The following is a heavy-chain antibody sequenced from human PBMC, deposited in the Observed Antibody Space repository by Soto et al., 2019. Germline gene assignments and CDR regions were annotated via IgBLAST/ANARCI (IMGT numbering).Heavy chain of an antibody. V-gene: IGHV3-30-3*01. Sequence: GGSLRLSCAASGFTFSSYAMHWVRQAPGKGLEWVAVISYDGSNKYYADSVKGRFTISRDNSKNTLYLQMNSLRAEDTAVYYCARDPLSWYSSSWYGGYFDYWGQGTLVTVSS. CDR2: ISYDGSNK. CDR3: ARDPLSWYSSSWYGGYFDY. CDR1: GFTFSSYA. J-gene: IGHJ4*02. D-gene: IGHD6-13*01.